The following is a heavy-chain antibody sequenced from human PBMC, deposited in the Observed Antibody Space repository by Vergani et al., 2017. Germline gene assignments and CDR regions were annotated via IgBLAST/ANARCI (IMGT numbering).Heavy chain of an antibody. CDR1: GGTFSSYA. D-gene: IGHD2-2*01. J-gene: IGHJ6*02. V-gene: IGHV1-69*13. CDR2: IIPIFGTA. Sequence: QVQLVQSGAEVKKPGSSVKVSCKASGGTFSSYAISWVRQAPGQGLEWMGRIIPIFGTANYAQKFQGRVTITADESTSTAYMELSSLRSEDTAVYYCARDGGSVVVPAARLHYYYGMDVWGQGTTVTVSS. CDR3: ARDGGSVVVPAARLHYYYGMDV.